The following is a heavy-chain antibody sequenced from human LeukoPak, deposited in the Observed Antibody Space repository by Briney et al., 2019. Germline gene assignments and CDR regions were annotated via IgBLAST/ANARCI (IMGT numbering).Heavy chain of an antibody. CDR1: GYTFTDYY. V-gene: IGHV1-2*02. CDR2: VNPNSGGT. CDR3: AGDYGDSVGFDP. Sequence: ASVKVSCRASGYTFTDYYIHWVRQAPGHGLEWMGWVNPNSGGTNYAQKFQGRVTMTRDTSISTAYMELSRLRSDDTAVYYCAGDYGDSVGFDPWGQGTLVTVSS. D-gene: IGHD4-17*01. J-gene: IGHJ5*02.